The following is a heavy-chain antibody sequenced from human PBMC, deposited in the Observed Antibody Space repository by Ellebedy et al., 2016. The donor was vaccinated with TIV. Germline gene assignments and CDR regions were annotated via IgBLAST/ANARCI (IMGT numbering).Heavy chain of an antibody. CDR1: GFTFSSYS. CDR3: ARDFDWNFDY. Sequence: GRSLRLSXAASGFTFSSYSMNWVRQAPGKGLEWLSYIGSTGTPILYADSVKGRFTTSRDNAENSPYLQMNSLTDEDTAVYYCARDFDWNFDYWGQGTLVTVSS. D-gene: IGHD3-9*01. J-gene: IGHJ4*02. V-gene: IGHV3-48*02. CDR2: IGSTGTPI.